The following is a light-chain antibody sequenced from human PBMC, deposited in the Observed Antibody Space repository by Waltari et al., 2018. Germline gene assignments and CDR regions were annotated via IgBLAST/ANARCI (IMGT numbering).Light chain of an antibody. CDR1: SSNAGSNA. V-gene: IGLV1-44*01. CDR3: ASWDDRLDAYV. Sequence: QSVLTQPPSASGTPGQRVTISCSGSSSNAGSNAVTWYHQLPGTAPNLPIFNDADRPSGVPDRFSGSRSATSASLAISGLQSDDESTYYCASWDDRLDAYVFGTGTWVTVL. CDR2: NDA. J-gene: IGLJ1*01.